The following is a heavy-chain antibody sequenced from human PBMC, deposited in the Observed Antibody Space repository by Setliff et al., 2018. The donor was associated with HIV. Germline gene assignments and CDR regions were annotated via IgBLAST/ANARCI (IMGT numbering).Heavy chain of an antibody. Sequence: GGSLRLSCAAPGFTFSSYSMNWVRQAPGKGLEWVSSISSSHTYIFYADSVKGRFTISRDNAKNSLYLQMNSLRAEDTAVYYCTRDYAYDWNSVMDVWGKGTTVTVSS. J-gene: IGHJ6*03. V-gene: IGHV3-21*01. D-gene: IGHD1-7*01. CDR3: TRDYAYDWNSVMDV. CDR1: GFTFSSYS. CDR2: ISSSHTYI.